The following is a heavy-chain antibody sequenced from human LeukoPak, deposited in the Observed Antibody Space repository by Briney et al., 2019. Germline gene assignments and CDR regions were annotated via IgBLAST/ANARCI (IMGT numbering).Heavy chain of an antibody. V-gene: IGHV7-4-1*02. CDR2: INTNTGNP. J-gene: IGHJ4*02. CDR1: GYTFTIYA. Sequence: ASVRVSCTASGYTFTIYAMNWVRQAPGQGLEWMGWINTNTGNPTYTQGFTGRFVFSLDTSVSTAYLQISSLKAEDTAVYYCARYCRQWLVQGYDYWGQGTLVTVSS. CDR3: ARYCRQWLVQGYDY. D-gene: IGHD6-19*01.